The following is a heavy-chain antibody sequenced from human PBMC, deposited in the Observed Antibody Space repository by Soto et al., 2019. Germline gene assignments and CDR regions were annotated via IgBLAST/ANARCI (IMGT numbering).Heavy chain of an antibody. CDR3: AGIVEGLGDYYYGMDV. V-gene: IGHV4-39*01. Sequence: SETLSLTCTVSGGSISSSNYFWGWIRQPPGKGLEWVGSIYYSGSTYYNPSLKSRVTISVDTSKNQFSLKLSSVTAADTAVYYCAGIVEGLGDYYYGMDVWGQGTTVTVSS. CDR2: IYYSGST. J-gene: IGHJ6*02. CDR1: GGSISSSNYF. D-gene: IGHD1-26*01.